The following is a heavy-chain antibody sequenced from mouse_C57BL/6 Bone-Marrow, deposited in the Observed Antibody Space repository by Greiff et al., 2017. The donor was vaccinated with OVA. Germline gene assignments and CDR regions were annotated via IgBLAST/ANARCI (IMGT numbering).Heavy chain of an antibody. CDR1: GFTFSSYG. Sequence: EVKLVESGGDLVKPGGSLKLSCAASGFTFSSYGMSWVRQTPDKRLEWVATISSGGSYTYYPHSVKGRFTISRDNAKNTLYLQMSSLKSEDTAMYYCARQEKFAYWGQGTLVTVSA. J-gene: IGHJ3*01. CDR3: ARQEKFAY. V-gene: IGHV5-6*01. CDR2: ISSGGSYT.